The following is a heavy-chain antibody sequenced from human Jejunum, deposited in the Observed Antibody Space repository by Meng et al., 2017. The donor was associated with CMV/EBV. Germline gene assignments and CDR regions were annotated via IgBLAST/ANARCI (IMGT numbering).Heavy chain of an antibody. J-gene: IGHJ4*02. V-gene: IGHV3-72*01. CDR2: IRNKANSYTT. D-gene: IGHD1-26*01. Sequence: EVQLXXXXXGLVXAXXXLRLXXXGSGFSFSDHHMDWVLQAPGKGLEWVGRIRNKANSYTTEYAASVKGRFTISRDDSKNSLYLQMNSLKTEDTAVYYCARSPVGAPPFDYWGQGTLVTVSS. CDR1: GFSFSDHH. CDR3: ARSPVGAPPFDY.